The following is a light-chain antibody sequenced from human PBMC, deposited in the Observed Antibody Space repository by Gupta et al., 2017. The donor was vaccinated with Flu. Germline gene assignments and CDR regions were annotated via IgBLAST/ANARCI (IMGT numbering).Light chain of an antibody. J-gene: IGKJ5*01. CDR1: QSVGNN. V-gene: IGKV3-11*01. CDR2: DSF. CDR3: QQRSNWPIT. Sequence: PATLSLSPGERATLSCRASQSVGNNLAWYQQKPGQTPRLLIYDSFSRATGIPFRFSGSGSGTEFTLTIRSLEPDDFAVYFCQQRSNWPITFGQGTRLDIK.